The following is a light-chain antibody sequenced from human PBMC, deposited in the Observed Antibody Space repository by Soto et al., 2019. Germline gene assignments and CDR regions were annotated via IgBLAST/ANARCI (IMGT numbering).Light chain of an antibody. CDR3: QQYNNWPPCT. CDR1: QSVSSN. J-gene: IGKJ5*01. CDR2: GAS. Sequence: EIVMTQSPATLSVSPWERATLSCRASQSVSSNLAWYQQKPGQAPRLPLYGASTRATGIPARFSGSGSGTEFTLTISSLQSEDFAVYYCQQYNNWPPCTFGQGTRLEIK. V-gene: IGKV3-15*01.